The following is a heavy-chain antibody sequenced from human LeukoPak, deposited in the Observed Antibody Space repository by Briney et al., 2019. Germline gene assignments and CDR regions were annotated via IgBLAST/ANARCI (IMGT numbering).Heavy chain of an antibody. CDR1: GGSISSGDYY. CDR3: ARDTVVAGMVDAFDI. Sequence: SETLSLTRTVSGGSISSGDYYWSWIRQPPGKGLEWIGYIYYSGSTYYNPSLKSRVTISVDTSRNQFSLKLSSVTAADTAVYYCARDTVVAGMVDAFDIWGQGTMVTVSS. CDR2: IYYSGST. D-gene: IGHD6-19*01. V-gene: IGHV4-30-4*01. J-gene: IGHJ3*02.